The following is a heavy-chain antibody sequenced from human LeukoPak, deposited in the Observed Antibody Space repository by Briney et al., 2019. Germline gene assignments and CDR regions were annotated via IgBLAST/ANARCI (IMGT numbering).Heavy chain of an antibody. CDR3: AKDKDFWSGYYRGVPYYYGMDV. J-gene: IGHJ6*02. CDR1: GFTFSSSS. D-gene: IGHD3-3*01. CDR2: TSSSSSNI. V-gene: IGHV3-48*01. Sequence: GGSLRLSCADSGFTFSSSSMNWVRQAPGKGLEWVSYTSSSSSNIFYADSVKGRFTTSRDNAKNTVYLQMNSPRAEDTAVYYCAKDKDFWSGYYRGVPYYYGMDVWGQGTTVTVSS.